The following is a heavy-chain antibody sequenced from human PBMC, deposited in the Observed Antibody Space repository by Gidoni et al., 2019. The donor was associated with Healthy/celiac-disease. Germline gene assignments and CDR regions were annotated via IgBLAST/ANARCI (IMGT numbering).Heavy chain of an antibody. CDR1: GFTFRSYS. CDR3: ARDPVDYGGNPNWFDP. D-gene: IGHD4-17*01. Sequence: EVQLVESGGGLVKPGGSLRLSCAASGFTFRSYSMNWVRQAPGKGLEWVSSISSSSSYIYYADSVKGRFTISRDNAKNSLYLQMNSLRAEDTAVYYCARDPVDYGGNPNWFDPWGQGTLVTVSS. V-gene: IGHV3-21*01. J-gene: IGHJ5*02. CDR2: ISSSSSYI.